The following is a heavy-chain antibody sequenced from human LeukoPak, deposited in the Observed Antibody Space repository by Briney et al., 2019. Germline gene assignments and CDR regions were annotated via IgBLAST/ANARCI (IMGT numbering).Heavy chain of an antibody. J-gene: IGHJ6*03. Sequence: PSETLSLTCTVSGGSISSGGYYWSWIRQHPGKSLEWIGYIYYSGSTYYNPSLKSRVTISVDTSKNQFSLKLSSVTAADTAVYYCARLAPPIVVVPPAKPDYYYYYMDVWGKGTTVTVSS. CDR2: IYYSGST. V-gene: IGHV4-31*03. D-gene: IGHD2-2*01. CDR1: GGSISSGGYY. CDR3: ARLAPPIVVVPPAKPDYYYYYMDV.